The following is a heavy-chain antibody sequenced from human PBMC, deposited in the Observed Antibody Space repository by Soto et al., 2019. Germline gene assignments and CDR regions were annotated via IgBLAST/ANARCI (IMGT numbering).Heavy chain of an antibody. V-gene: IGHV4-31*03. J-gene: IGHJ6*02. Sequence: QVQLQESGPGLVKPSQTLSLTCTVSGGSISSGGYYWSWIRQHPGKGLEWIGYIYYSTYYNPSLKSRVTISVDTSKNQFSLKLSSVTAADTAVYYCARDYRASHPAYYYYGMDVWGQGTTVTVSS. CDR2: IYYST. CDR3: ARDYRASHPAYYYYGMDV. D-gene: IGHD3-16*02. CDR1: GGSISSGGYY.